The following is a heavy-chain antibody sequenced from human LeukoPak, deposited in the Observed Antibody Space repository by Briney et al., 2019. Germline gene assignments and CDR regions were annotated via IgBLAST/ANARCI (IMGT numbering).Heavy chain of an antibody. V-gene: IGHV1-46*01. CDR1: GYTFTTYY. CDR3: ARVKYYDSSGYYSLDAFDI. CDR2: INPSGGST. D-gene: IGHD3-22*01. J-gene: IGHJ3*02. Sequence: GASVKVSCKASGYTFTTYYVHWVRQAPGQGLEWMGIINPSGGSTTYAQKFRGRLTMTRDMSTSTVYMELSRLRSDDTAVYYCARVKYYDSSGYYSLDAFDIWGQGTMVTVSS.